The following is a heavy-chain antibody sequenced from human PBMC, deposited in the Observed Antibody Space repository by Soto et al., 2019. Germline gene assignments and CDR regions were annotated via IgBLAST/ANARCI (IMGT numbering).Heavy chain of an antibody. V-gene: IGHV3-23*01. J-gene: IGHJ3*01. CDR3: VHRRDYGKGFAFDF. CDR1: GFSFSSYP. CDR2: ISAGGYST. D-gene: IGHD3-16*01. Sequence: GGSLRLSCAASGFSFSSYPMTWVRQAPGEGLEWVSSISAGGYSTYYEDSVKGRFTVSRDNSKNTLYLQMNSLTVDDTAVYFCVHRRDYGKGFAFDFWGLGTMVTVSS.